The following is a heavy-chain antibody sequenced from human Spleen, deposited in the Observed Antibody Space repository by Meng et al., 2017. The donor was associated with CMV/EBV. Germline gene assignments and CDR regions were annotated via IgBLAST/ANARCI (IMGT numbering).Heavy chain of an antibody. D-gene: IGHD3-22*01. Sequence: SVKVSCKASGFTFSGSAVQWVRQTRGQRPEWVGWIVGGSGNTNYAQKFQERVTITRDMSTSTAYMELSSLRSEDTAVYYCARLRDSLHSGSDYWGQGTLVTVSS. CDR1: GFTFSGSA. CDR3: ARLRDSLHSGSDY. CDR2: IVGGSGNT. J-gene: IGHJ4*02. V-gene: IGHV1-58*01.